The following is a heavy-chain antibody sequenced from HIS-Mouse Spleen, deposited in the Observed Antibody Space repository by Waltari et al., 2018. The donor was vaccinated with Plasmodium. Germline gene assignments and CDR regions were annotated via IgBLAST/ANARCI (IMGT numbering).Heavy chain of an antibody. CDR1: SYYR. V-gene: IGHV3-21*01. Sequence: SYYRVNWVRQAPGKGLEWVSSISSSSSYIYYADSVKGRFTISRDNAKNSLYLQMNSLRAEDTAVYYCAREDILTGYYNDYWYFDLWGRGSLVTVSS. CDR2: ISSSSSYI. D-gene: IGHD3-9*01. CDR3: AREDILTGYYNDYWYFDL. J-gene: IGHJ2*01.